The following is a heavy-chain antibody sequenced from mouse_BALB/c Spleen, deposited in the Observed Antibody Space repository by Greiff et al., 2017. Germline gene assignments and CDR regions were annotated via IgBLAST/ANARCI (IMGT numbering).Heavy chain of an antibody. CDR1: GFSLTSYG. Sequence: QVQLQQSGPGLVQPSQSLSITCTVSGFSLTSYGVHWVRQSPGKGLEWLGVIWSGGSTDYNAAFISRLSISKDNSKSQVFFKMNSLQANNTAIYYCARRGYDDVFAYWGQGTLVTVSA. J-gene: IGHJ3*01. V-gene: IGHV2-2*02. CDR3: ARRGYDDVFAY. CDR2: IWSGGST. D-gene: IGHD2-14*01.